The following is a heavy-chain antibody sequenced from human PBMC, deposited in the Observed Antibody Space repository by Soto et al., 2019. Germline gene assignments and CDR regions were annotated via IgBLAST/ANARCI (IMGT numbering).Heavy chain of an antibody. CDR3: TASHSGYDFDY. D-gene: IGHD5-12*01. Sequence: GGSLRLSCAASGFTFSNAWMSWVRQAPGKGLEWVGRIKSKTDGGTTDYAAPVKGRFTISRDDSKNTLYLQMNSLKTEATAVYYCTASHSGYDFDYWGQGTLVTVSS. CDR1: GFTFSNAW. V-gene: IGHV3-15*01. CDR2: IKSKTDGGTT. J-gene: IGHJ4*02.